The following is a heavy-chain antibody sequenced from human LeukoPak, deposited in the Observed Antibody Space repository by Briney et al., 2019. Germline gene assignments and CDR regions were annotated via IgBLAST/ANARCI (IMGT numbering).Heavy chain of an antibody. D-gene: IGHD1-1*01. CDR1: GYTLTELS. CDR2: FDPEDGET. J-gene: IGHJ3*02. V-gene: IGHV1-24*01. Sequence: ASVKVSCKVSGYTLTELSMHWVRQAPGKGLEWMGGFDPEDGETIYAQKFQGRVTMTEDTSTDTAYMELSSLRSEDTAVYYCARPVQLERPRTAAGEAFDIWGQGTMVTVSS. CDR3: ARPVQLERPRTAAGEAFDI.